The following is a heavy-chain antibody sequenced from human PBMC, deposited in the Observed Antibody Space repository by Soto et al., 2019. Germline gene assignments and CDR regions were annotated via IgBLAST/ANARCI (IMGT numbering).Heavy chain of an antibody. D-gene: IGHD3-22*01. CDR1: GFTFSSYG. Sequence: PGGSLRLSCAASGFTFSSYGFSWVRRAPGKGLEWVSTLSTSGGTYYADSVKGRFTISRDNSKSTLYLQMNSLRAEDTAVYYCAKKSAKSGYSAFDIWGQGTMVTVSS. CDR3: AKKSAKSGYSAFDI. CDR2: LSTSGGT. J-gene: IGHJ3*02. V-gene: IGHV3-23*01.